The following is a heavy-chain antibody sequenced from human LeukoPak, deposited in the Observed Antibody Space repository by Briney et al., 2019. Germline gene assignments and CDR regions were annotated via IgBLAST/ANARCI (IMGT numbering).Heavy chain of an antibody. J-gene: IGHJ4*02. CDR3: ARDYNWNPPDY. CDR2: VDTDGVTT. CDR1: GFTLSNFW. V-gene: IGHV3-74*01. Sequence: PGGSLRLSCAASGFTLSNFWMHWVRQAPGKGLEWVSRVDTDGVTTYYADSVKGRFTISRDNSKNTLYLQMNSLRVEDTAVYYCARDYNWNPPDYWGQGTLVTVSS. D-gene: IGHD1-1*01.